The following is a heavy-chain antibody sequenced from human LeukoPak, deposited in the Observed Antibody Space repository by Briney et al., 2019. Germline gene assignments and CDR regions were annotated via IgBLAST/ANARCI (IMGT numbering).Heavy chain of an antibody. J-gene: IGHJ6*02. Sequence: SVKVSCKASGGTFSSYAISWVRQAPGQGLEWMGRIISILGIANYAQKFERRDTITADKSTSAAYMELSSLRSEDTAVYSCARDASEGDYYGSGSYLYYYSYGMDVWGQGTTVTVSS. V-gene: IGHV1-69*04. CDR1: GGTFSSYA. CDR2: IISILGIA. CDR3: ARDASEGDYYGSGSYLYYYSYGMDV. D-gene: IGHD3-10*01.